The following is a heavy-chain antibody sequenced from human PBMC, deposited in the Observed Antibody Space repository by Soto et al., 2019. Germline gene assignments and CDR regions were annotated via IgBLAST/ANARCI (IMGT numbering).Heavy chain of an antibody. V-gene: IGHV4-30-4*01. J-gene: IGHJ5*02. Sequence: PSETLSLTCTVSGGSISSGDYYWSWIRQPPGKGLEWIGYIYYSGSTYYNPSLKSRVTISVDTSKNQFSLKLSSVTAADTAVYYCAGLAGTGKYNWFDPWGQGTLVTVSS. CDR1: GGSISSGDYY. D-gene: IGHD6-19*01. CDR2: IYYSGST. CDR3: AGLAGTGKYNWFDP.